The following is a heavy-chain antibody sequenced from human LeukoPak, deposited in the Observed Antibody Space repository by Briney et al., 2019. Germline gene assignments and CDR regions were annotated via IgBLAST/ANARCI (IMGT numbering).Heavy chain of an antibody. CDR1: GFTFSSYS. CDR3: AGDWGPGYFYY. Sequence: GGSLRLSCAASGFTFSSYSMIWVRQAPGKGLEWVSSISSSGTTIYYADSVKGRFTISRDNAKNSLYLQMNSLTVEGTAVYYCAGDWGPGYFYYWGQGTLVTVSS. J-gene: IGHJ4*02. V-gene: IGHV3-21*01. D-gene: IGHD7-27*01. CDR2: ISSSGTTI.